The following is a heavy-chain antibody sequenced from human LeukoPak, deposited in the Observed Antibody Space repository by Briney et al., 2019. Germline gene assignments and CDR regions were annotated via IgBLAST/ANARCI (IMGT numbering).Heavy chain of an antibody. D-gene: IGHD3-3*01. V-gene: IGHV3-21*01. CDR3: ARDSGTIFGPTSVDF. CDR2: ISSSSSNI. Sequence: GGSLRLSCAASGFTFSRYTMNWVRQAPGKGLEWVSSISSSSSNIYYADSVKGRFAISRDSAKTSLYLQMNSLRAEDTAVYYCARDSGTIFGPTSVDFWGQGTLVTVSS. J-gene: IGHJ4*02. CDR1: GFTFSRYT.